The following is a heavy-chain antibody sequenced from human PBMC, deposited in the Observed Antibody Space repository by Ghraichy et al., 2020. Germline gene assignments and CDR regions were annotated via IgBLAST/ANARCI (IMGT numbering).Heavy chain of an antibody. J-gene: IGHJ4*01. D-gene: IGHD1/OR15-1a*01. CDR2: IWYDGSDK. Sequence: GGSLRLSCAASGFTFSSYAMHWVRQAPGKGLEWVAVIWYDGSDKYYADSVKGRFTISRDNSKNTLYLQMNSLRAEDTAVYYCVREALEQRRGASTDFWGQGTLVNVSS. CDR1: GFTFSSYA. CDR3: VREALEQRRGASTDF. V-gene: IGHV3-33*01.